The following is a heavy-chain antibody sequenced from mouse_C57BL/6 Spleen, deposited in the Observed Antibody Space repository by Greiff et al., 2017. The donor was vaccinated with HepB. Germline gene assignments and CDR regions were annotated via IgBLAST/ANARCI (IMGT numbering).Heavy chain of an antibody. V-gene: IGHV1-26*01. CDR2: INPNNGGT. D-gene: IGHD1-1*01. CDR1: GYTFTDYY. Sequence: EVQLQQSGPELVKPGASVKISCKASGYTFTDYYMNWVKQSHGKSLEWIGDINPNNGGTSYNQKFKGKATLTVDKSSSTAYMELRSLTSEDSAVYYCATTVVATPFDYWGQGTTLTVSS. J-gene: IGHJ2*01. CDR3: ATTVVATPFDY.